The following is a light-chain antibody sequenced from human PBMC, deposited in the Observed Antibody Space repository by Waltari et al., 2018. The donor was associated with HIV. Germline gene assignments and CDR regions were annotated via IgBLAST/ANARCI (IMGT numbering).Light chain of an antibody. Sequence: DIQMTQSLSPLSASVGDRVTITCRASQSISSLLAWYQQKPARAPKLLIYKASTLQTSVPSRFSSDGSGAKFTLTISSLLPDDFAAYHYRHYNSFSPVTFGQGTKLEI. CDR2: KAS. CDR3: RHYNSFSPVT. J-gene: IGKJ2*01. V-gene: IGKV1-5*03. CDR1: QSISSL.